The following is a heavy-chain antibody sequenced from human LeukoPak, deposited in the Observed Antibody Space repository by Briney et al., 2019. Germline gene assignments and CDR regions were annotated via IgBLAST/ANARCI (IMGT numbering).Heavy chain of an antibody. J-gene: IGHJ4*02. Sequence: SETLSLTCTVSGGSISSASYYWSWIRQPAGKGLEWIGRIYTYSGATDYNPSLTSRVTISVDTSKNQFSLKLSSVTAADTAVYYCARHRATHPFHYWGQGTLVTVSS. D-gene: IGHD2/OR15-2a*01. CDR1: GGSISSASYY. V-gene: IGHV4-61*02. CDR2: IYTYSGAT. CDR3: ARHRATHPFHY.